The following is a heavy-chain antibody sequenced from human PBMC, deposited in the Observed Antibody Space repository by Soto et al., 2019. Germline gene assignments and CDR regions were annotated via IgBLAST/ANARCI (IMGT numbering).Heavy chain of an antibody. Sequence: PGGSLRLSCGASGFTLSSFWMTWVRHLPGKGLEWVASIKQDGSEQYYVGSVKGRFIVSRDNAKNTLYLQMNSLRVEDTAVYYCARPPHGMDVWGQGTTVTAP. V-gene: IGHV3-7*03. CDR2: IKQDGSEQ. CDR3: ARPPHGMDV. CDR1: GFTLSSFW. J-gene: IGHJ6*02.